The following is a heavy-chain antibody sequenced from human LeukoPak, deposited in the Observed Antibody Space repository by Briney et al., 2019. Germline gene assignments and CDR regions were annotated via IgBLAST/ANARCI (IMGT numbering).Heavy chain of an antibody. V-gene: IGHV4-39*01. D-gene: IGHD3-22*01. CDR3: ARPFSPSYDLRAWYFDV. CDR2: IYYSGIT. Sequence: PSETLSLTCTVSGGSLSSTIYYWGWIRQPPGKGLEWIGSIYYSGITYYNPSLTSRVSISLDTSKNQFSLKLSSVTAADTAVYYCARPFSPSYDLRAWYFDVWGRGTLVTVSS. J-gene: IGHJ2*01. CDR1: GGSLSSTIYY.